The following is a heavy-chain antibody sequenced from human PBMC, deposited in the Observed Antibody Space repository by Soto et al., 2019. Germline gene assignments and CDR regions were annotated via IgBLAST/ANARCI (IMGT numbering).Heavy chain of an antibody. Sequence: PSDTLXLTCTVSGGSVSSFIYYWSWIRQPPGKGLEWIGYIYYSGSTNYNPSLKSRVAISVDTSKNQFSLKLSSVTAADAAVYYCARVWFGDPLNPYCYYGMYACGQGTTVTVSS. J-gene: IGHJ6*02. V-gene: IGHV4-61*01. CDR2: IYYSGST. CDR1: GGSVSSFIYY. CDR3: ARVWFGDPLNPYCYYGMYA. D-gene: IGHD3-10*01.